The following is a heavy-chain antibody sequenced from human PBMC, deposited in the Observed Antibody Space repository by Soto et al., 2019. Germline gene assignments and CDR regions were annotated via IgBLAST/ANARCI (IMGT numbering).Heavy chain of an antibody. CDR2: IIPIFGTA. D-gene: IGHD6-13*01. CDR3: ARDARSPSSWEQQLVLVY. CDR1: GGTFSSYA. Sequence: QVQLVQSGAEVKKPGSSVKVSCKASGGTFSSYAISWVRQAPGQGLEWMGGIIPIFGTANYAQKFQGRVTITADKSTSTAYMELSSLRSEDTAVYYCARDARSPSSWEQQLVLVYWGQGTLVTVSS. V-gene: IGHV1-69*06. J-gene: IGHJ4*02.